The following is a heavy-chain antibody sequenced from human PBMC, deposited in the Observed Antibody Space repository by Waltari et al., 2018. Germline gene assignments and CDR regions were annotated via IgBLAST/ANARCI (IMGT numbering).Heavy chain of an antibody. CDR3: ARGLEYSSSRGYYYYGMDV. Sequence: QVQLVQSGAEVKKPGSSVKVSCKASGGTFSSYAISWVRQAPGQGLEWMGGIIPIFGTANYAQKCQGRVTITADESTSTAYMELSSLRSEDTAVYYCARGLEYSSSRGYYYYGMDVWGQGTTVTVSS. J-gene: IGHJ6*02. CDR2: IIPIFGTA. V-gene: IGHV1-69*12. CDR1: GGTFSSYA. D-gene: IGHD6-6*01.